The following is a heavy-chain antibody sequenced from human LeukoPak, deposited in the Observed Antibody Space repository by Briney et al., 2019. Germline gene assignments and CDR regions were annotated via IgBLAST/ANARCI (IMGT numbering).Heavy chain of an antibody. CDR2: IYYSGST. CDR1: GGSISSYY. Sequence: SETLSLTCTVFGGSISSYYWSWIRQPPGKGLEWIGYIYYSGSTNYNPSLKSRVTISVDTSKNQFSLKLSSVTAADTGVYFCAGARLLHPYAYWGQGSLVAVAS. J-gene: IGHJ4*02. V-gene: IGHV4-59*01. CDR3: AGARLLHPYAY. D-gene: IGHD2-2*01.